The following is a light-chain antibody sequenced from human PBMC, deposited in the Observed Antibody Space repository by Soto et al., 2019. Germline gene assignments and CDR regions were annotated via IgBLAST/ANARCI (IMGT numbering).Light chain of an antibody. J-gene: IGKJ5*01. CDR2: AAS. CDR3: QQNYSPPPIT. CDR1: QSMSTY. Sequence: DIQMTQSPSSLSASVGDRVTITCRASQSMSTYLNWYQQKPGKAPKLLIYAASTLQSGVPSKFSGSGFGTDFTLTISSLQTEDFATYYCQQNYSPPPITFGQGTRLEIK. V-gene: IGKV1-39*01.